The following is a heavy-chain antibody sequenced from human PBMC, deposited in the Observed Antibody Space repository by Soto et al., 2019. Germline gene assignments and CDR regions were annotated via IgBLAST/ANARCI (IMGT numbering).Heavy chain of an antibody. CDR2: IFPFFVTE. D-gene: IGHD3-16*02. V-gene: IGHV1-69*13. Sequence: ASVKVSCKASGGTFSSHAISWVRQAPGQGLEWMGWIFPFFVTENYAQKFQGRVTITADESTSTAYMELSSLRSEDTAVYYCASMDYVWGSYRASPPYNWFDPWGQGTLVTVSS. CDR1: GGTFSSHA. J-gene: IGHJ5*02. CDR3: ASMDYVWGSYRASPPYNWFDP.